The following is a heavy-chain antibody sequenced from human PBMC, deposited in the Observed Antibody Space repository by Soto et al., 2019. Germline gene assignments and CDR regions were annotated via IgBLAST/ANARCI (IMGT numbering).Heavy chain of an antibody. CDR3: ARQYDSVSMCFDY. CDR2: IYYSGST. J-gene: IGHJ4*02. D-gene: IGHD3-22*01. Sequence: QLQLQESGPGLVKPSETLYLTCTVSGGSISSSSYYWGWIRQPPGKGLEWIGSIYYSGSTYYNPSLKSRVTISVDTSKNQFSLKLSSVTAADTAVYYCARQYDSVSMCFDYWGQGTLVTVSS. V-gene: IGHV4-39*01. CDR1: GGSISSSSYY.